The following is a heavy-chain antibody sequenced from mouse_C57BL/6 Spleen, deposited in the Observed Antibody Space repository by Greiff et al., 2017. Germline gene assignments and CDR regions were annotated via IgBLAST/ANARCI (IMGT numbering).Heavy chain of an antibody. D-gene: IGHD2-12*01. CDR3: ASTLRLYAMDY. J-gene: IGHJ4*01. Sequence: QVTLQQSGPGLVQPSQSLSITCSVSGFSLTSYGVHWVRQSPGKGLEWLGVIWSGGSTDYNAAFISRLISSKDKSKIQVFLKMNSLQTDVTAIYYGASTLRLYAMDYWGQGTSVTVSS. CDR2: IWSGGST. V-gene: IGHV2-2*01. CDR1: GFSLTSYG.